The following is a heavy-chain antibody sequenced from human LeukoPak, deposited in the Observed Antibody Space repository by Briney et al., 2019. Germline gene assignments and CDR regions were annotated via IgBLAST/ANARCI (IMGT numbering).Heavy chain of an antibody. V-gene: IGHV5-51*01. Sequence: GESLKISCKGSGYNFSNYWIGWVRHLPGRGLEWMGTIFPDDSDTRYSPSFRGQVTMSADRSINTAYLHWRSLKASDTAMYYCARHEDPISSWYESWGQGTLVTVSS. J-gene: IGHJ5*02. D-gene: IGHD6-13*01. CDR3: ARHEDPISSWYES. CDR2: IFPDDSDT. CDR1: GYNFSNYW.